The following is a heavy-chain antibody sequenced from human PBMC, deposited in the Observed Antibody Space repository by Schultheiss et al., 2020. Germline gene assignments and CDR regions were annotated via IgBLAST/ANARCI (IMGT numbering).Heavy chain of an antibody. V-gene: IGHV4-61*02. CDR2: IYTSGST. D-gene: IGHD1-1*01. J-gene: IGHJ3*02. Sequence: TMSLTCTVSGGSISSGSYYWSWIRQPAGKGLEWIGRIYTSGSTNYNPSLKSRVTISVDTSKNQFSLKLSSVTAADTAVYYCASGGWNDVLDAFDIWGRGTMITVAS. CDR3: ASGGWNDVLDAFDI. CDR1: GGSISSGSYY.